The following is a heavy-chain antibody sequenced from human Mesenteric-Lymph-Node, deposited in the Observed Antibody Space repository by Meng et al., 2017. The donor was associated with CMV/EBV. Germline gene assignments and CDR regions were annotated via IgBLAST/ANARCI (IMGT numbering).Heavy chain of an antibody. CDR2: IIHRDSA. J-gene: IGHJ4*02. V-gene: IGHV4-34*01. CDR3: ARGTGSYYYGTGSYYY. Sequence: SCGSSVAYYRSWFLRHPGRQLVGLGGIIHRDSANNGPSLKSRVTISVATSTTLFSVKLSSMTAADAAVYYCARGTGSYYYGTGSYYYWGQGTLVTVSS. D-gene: IGHD3-10*01. CDR1: CGSSVAYY.